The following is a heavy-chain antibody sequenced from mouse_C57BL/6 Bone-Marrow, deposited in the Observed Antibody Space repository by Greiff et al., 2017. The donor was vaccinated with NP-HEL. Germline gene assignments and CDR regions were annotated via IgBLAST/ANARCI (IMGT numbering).Heavy chain of an antibody. J-gene: IGHJ3*01. V-gene: IGHV1-15*01. CDR3: PREEYAWFAY. Sequence: VQLQQSGAELVRPGASVTLSCKASGYTFTDYEMHWVKQTPVHGLEWIGAIDPETGGPAYNQKFKGKAILTADKSSSTAYMELRSLTSEDSAVYYCPREEYAWFAYWGQGTLVTVSA. CDR1: GYTFTDYE. D-gene: IGHD2-10*02. CDR2: IDPETGGP.